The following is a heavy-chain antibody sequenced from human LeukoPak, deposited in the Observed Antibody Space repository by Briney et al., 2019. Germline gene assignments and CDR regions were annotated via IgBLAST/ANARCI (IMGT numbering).Heavy chain of an antibody. J-gene: IGHJ5*02. CDR3: ARETGNRFDP. Sequence: TASETLSLTCAVYGGSFSGYYWSWIRQPPGKGLEWIGEINHSGSTNYNPSLKSRVTISVDTSKNQLSLKLSSVTPADTAVYYCARETGNRFDPWGQGTLFTVSS. V-gene: IGHV4-34*01. D-gene: IGHD3-10*01. CDR1: GGSFSGYY. CDR2: INHSGST.